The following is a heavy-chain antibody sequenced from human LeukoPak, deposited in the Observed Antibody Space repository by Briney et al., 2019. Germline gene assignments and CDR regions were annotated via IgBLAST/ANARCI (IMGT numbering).Heavy chain of an antibody. Sequence: SGTLSLTCGVSGGSITSDNWWTWVRQPPGRGLEWIGEIYHSGTTNYNPSLKSRVTISVNTSKNQFSLQLTSVTAADTAVYYCARSGGLYTSTWYFHRWGQGTLVTVSS. J-gene: IGHJ1*01. D-gene: IGHD6-13*01. CDR3: ARSGGLYTSTWYFHR. CDR1: GGSITSDNW. CDR2: IYHSGTT. V-gene: IGHV4-4*02.